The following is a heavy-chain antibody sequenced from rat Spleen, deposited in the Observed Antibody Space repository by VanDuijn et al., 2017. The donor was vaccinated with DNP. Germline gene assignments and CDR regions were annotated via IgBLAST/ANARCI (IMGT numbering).Heavy chain of an antibody. CDR1: GFPLISNS. CDR2: IWSGGST. CDR3: AKNQGNTPSFEY. D-gene: IGHD4-2*01. Sequence: QVQLKESGPGLVQPSQTLSLTCTVSGFPLISNSVHWVRQPPGKGLEWVGAIWSGGSTEYNSALKSRLSISRDTSKSQVFLKISSLQTEDTGTYYCAKNQGNTPSFEYWGQGVMVTVSS. V-gene: IGHV2-1*01. J-gene: IGHJ2*01.